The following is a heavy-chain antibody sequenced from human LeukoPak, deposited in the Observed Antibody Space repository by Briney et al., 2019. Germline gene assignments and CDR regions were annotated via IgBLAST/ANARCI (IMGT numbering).Heavy chain of an antibody. CDR3: ARQTAVAAGIDY. D-gene: IGHD6-19*01. V-gene: IGHV4-59*08. J-gene: IGHJ4*02. CDR2: IYYSGST. Sequence: SETLSLTCTVSGGSISSYYWSWIRQPPGKGLEWIGYIYYSGSTNYNPSLKSRVTISVDTSKSQFSLKLSSVTAADTAVYYCARQTAVAAGIDYCGQGTLVTVSS. CDR1: GGSISSYY.